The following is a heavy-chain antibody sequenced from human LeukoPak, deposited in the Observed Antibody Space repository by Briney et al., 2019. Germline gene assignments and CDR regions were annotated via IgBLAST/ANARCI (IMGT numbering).Heavy chain of an antibody. CDR3: ARTYSSGWYGLAFDI. Sequence: SETLSLTCTVSGGSISSGNYYWSWIRQYPGKGLEWIGFISYTGSTHYNPSLKSRVTISVDTSKNQFSLKLSSVTAADTAVYYCARTYSSGWYGLAFDIWGQGTMVTVSS. CDR1: GGSISSGNYY. V-gene: IGHV4-39*01. CDR2: ISYTGST. D-gene: IGHD6-19*01. J-gene: IGHJ3*02.